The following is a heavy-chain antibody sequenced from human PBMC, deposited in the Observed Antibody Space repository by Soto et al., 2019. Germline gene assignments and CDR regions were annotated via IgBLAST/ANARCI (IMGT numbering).Heavy chain of an antibody. V-gene: IGHV4-39*01. CDR1: GGSISTSSGDY. CDR3: ARHPGMDV. Sequence: QLQLQESGPRLVKPSETLSLTCTVSGGSISTSSGDYWGLIRQPPGKGREWIGSINYSGSAFHNPSLNNRDTISVDTSKNQVVLKLSSVSVADTAVFYCARHPGMDVWGQGTTVIVSS. J-gene: IGHJ6*02. CDR2: INYSGSA.